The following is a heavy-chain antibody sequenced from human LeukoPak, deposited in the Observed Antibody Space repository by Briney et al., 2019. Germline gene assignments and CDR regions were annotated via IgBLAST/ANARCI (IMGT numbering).Heavy chain of an antibody. J-gene: IGHJ4*02. V-gene: IGHV3-48*04. CDR3: ARLTTYYDILTGYYVYYFDY. Sequence: GGSLRLSCAASGFTFSSYSMNWVRQAPGKGLEWVSYISSSSSTIYYADSVKGRFTISRDNAKNSLYLQMNSLRAEDTALYYCARLTTYYDILTGYYVYYFDYWGQGTLVTVSS. CDR1: GFTFSSYS. CDR2: ISSSSSTI. D-gene: IGHD3-9*01.